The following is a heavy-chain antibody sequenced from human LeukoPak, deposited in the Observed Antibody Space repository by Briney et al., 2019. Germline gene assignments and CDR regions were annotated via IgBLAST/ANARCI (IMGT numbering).Heavy chain of an antibody. V-gene: IGHV1-2*02. CDR3: ASEGDGCNLYRWFDP. J-gene: IGHJ5*02. D-gene: IGHD5-24*01. Sequence: ASVKVSGKTSGYTLTGYFIHWVRQAPGQRLKGMGWISPNSGGTNYAQKFQGRLTMTWDTSIHTAYLQLGWLKFDDTAVYYCASEGDGCNLYRWFDPWGQGTLVTVSP. CDR1: GYTLTGYF. CDR2: ISPNSGGT.